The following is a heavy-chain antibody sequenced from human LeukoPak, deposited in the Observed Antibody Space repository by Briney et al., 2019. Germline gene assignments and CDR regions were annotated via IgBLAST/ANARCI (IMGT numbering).Heavy chain of an antibody. Sequence: GGSLRLACAASGFTFSSYAMSWVRQAPGKGLEWVSGISGSGGSTYYADSVKGRVTISRDNSKNTLYLQMNSLRAEDTAVYYCAKDGNAFEIWGRGTMVTVSS. J-gene: IGHJ3*02. D-gene: IGHD1-26*01. V-gene: IGHV3-23*01. CDR2: ISGSGGST. CDR3: AKDGNAFEI. CDR1: GFTFSSYA.